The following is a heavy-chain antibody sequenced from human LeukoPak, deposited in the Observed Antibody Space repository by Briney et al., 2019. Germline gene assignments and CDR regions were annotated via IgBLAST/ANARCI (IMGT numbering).Heavy chain of an antibody. D-gene: IGHD6-19*01. Sequence: GASVKVSCKASGYTFTSYYMHWVRQAPGQGLEWMGMINPSGGSTSYAQKFQGRVTMTRDTSASTAYMELSSLRSEDMAVYYCARVPFPVAGAAYHWGVFGYWGQGTLVTVSS. CDR1: GYTFTSYY. CDR2: INPSGGST. CDR3: ARVPFPVAGAAYHWGVFGY. J-gene: IGHJ4*02. V-gene: IGHV1-46*01.